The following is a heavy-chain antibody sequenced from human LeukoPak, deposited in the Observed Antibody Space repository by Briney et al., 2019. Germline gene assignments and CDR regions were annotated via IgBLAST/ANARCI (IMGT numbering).Heavy chain of an antibody. CDR2: ISSSGSTI. CDR1: GFTFSDYY. D-gene: IGHD5-18*01. CDR3: ARDPGTWIQLGWFDP. Sequence: GGSLRLSCAASGFTFSDYYMSWLRQAPGKGLEGVSYISSSGSTIYYADSVKGRFTISRDNAKNSLYLQMNSLRAEDTAVYYCARDPGTWIQLGWFDPWGQGTLVTVSS. V-gene: IGHV3-11*01. J-gene: IGHJ5*02.